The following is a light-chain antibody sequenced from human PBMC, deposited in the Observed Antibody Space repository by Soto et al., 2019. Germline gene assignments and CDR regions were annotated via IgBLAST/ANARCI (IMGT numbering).Light chain of an antibody. V-gene: IGKV3-11*01. J-gene: IGKJ4*01. CDR3: QQRSNCPLT. CDR1: QSVSSY. Sequence: EIVLTQSPATLSLSPGERATLSCRASQSVSSYLAWYQQKPGQAPRLLIYDASNRATGIPARFSGSGSGTDFTHTISSLKHEDFAVYYCQQRSNCPLTFGGGTKVEIK. CDR2: DAS.